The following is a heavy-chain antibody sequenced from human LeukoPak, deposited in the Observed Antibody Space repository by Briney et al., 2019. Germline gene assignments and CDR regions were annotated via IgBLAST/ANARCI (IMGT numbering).Heavy chain of an antibody. CDR3: ARHSPAVYDYVWGSYRPSSQDYYYMDV. Sequence: SETLSLTCTVSGGSLSSYYWSWIRQPPGKGLEWIGYIYYSGSTNYNPSLPSRVTISVDTSKNPYSLKLSSVTAADTAVYYCARHSPAVYDYVWGSYRPSSQDYYYMDVWGKGTTVTVSS. CDR2: IYYSGST. J-gene: IGHJ6*03. V-gene: IGHV4-59*08. D-gene: IGHD3-16*02. CDR1: GGSLSSYY.